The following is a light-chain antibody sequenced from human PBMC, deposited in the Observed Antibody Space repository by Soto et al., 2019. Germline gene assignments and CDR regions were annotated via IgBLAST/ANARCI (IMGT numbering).Light chain of an antibody. V-gene: IGKV3-15*01. Sequence: EIVMTQSPDTLSVSQGDRATLSCRASQSVSTTVAWYQQKFGQAPRLLIHSASSRATGVPVRFSGSGSGTDFTITITSLHSEDFGIYYCQQYKEWPTTVGQGTKVQV. J-gene: IGKJ1*01. CDR1: QSVSTT. CDR3: QQYKEWPTT. CDR2: SAS.